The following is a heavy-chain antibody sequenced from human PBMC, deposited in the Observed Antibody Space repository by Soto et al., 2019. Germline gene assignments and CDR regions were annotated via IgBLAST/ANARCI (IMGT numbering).Heavy chain of an antibody. J-gene: IGHJ3*02. D-gene: IGHD3-22*01. CDR3: AKDGPYDTTLGAFDI. CDR1: GFTFSSYG. Sequence: QVQLVESGGGVVQPGRSLRLSCAASGFTFSSYGMHWVRQAPGKGLEWVAVISYDGSNKYYADSVKGRFTISRDNSXXTLYLQMNGLRAEDTAVYYCAKDGPYDTTLGAFDIWGQGTMVTVSS. CDR2: ISYDGSNK. V-gene: IGHV3-30*18.